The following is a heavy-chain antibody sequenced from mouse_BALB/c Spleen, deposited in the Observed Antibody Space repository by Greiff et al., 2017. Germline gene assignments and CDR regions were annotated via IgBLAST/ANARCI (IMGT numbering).Heavy chain of an antibody. CDR3: ARTTRAMDY. D-gene: IGHD1-1*01. V-gene: IGHV1-18*01. J-gene: IGHJ4*01. Sequence: EVQLVESGPELVKPGASVKIPCKASGYTFTDYNMDWVKQSHGKSLEWIGDINPNNGGTIYNQKFKGKATLTVDKSSSTAYMELRSLTSEDTAVYYCARTTRAMDYWGQGTSVTVSS. CDR2: INPNNGGT. CDR1: GYTFTDYN.